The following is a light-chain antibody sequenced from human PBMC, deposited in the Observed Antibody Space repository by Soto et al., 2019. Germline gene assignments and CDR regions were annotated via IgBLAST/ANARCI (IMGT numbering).Light chain of an antibody. CDR2: GAS. CDR1: QNLSSN. V-gene: IGKV3-15*01. Sequence: EVVMTQSPATLSVSPGERATLSCRASQNLSSNLAWYQQRPGQAPRLLIYGASTRATGIPARFSGSGSGTEFTLTINSLQSEDFAIYYCQQYNNWPPITFGQGTRLEIK. CDR3: QQYNNWPPIT. J-gene: IGKJ5*01.